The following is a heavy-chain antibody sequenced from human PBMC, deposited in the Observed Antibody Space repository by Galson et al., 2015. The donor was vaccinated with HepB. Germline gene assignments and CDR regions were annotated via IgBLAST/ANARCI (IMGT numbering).Heavy chain of an antibody. CDR1: GFTFSSYA. D-gene: IGHD4-17*01. Sequence: SLRLSCAASGFTFSSYAMHWVRQAPGKGLEWVAVISYDGSNKYYADSVKGRFTISRDNSKNTLYLQMNSLRAEDTAVYYCARDYGDYGRVYYYFDYWGQGTLVTVPS. V-gene: IGHV3-30-3*01. CDR3: ARDYGDYGRVYYYFDY. J-gene: IGHJ4*02. CDR2: ISYDGSNK.